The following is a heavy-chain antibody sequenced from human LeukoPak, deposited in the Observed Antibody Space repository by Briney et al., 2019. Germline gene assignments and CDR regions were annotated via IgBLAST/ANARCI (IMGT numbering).Heavy chain of an antibody. CDR2: ISSGGSTV. CDR3: ARGPTRANSSDY. V-gene: IGHV3-48*02. J-gene: IGHJ4*02. D-gene: IGHD2/OR15-2a*01. CDR1: GFIFSDYN. Sequence: GGSLRLSCAASGFIFSDYNMNWVRQAPGKGLEWVSYISSGGSTVYYADSVKGRFTISRDNAKNSLYLQMNSLRDEDTAVYYCARGPTRANSSDYWGQGTLVTVSS.